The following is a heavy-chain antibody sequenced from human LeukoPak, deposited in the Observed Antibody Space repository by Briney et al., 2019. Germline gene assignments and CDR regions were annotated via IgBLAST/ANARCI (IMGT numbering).Heavy chain of an antibody. V-gene: IGHV4-4*07. D-gene: IGHD3-9*01. J-gene: IGHJ4*02. CDR1: GGSISSYY. CDR2: IYTSGST. Sequence: PSETLSLTCTVSGGSISSYYWSWIRQPAGKGLEWIGRIYTSGSTNYNPSLKSRVTISVDTSKNQFSLKLSSVTAADTAVYYCARTTKEFDILTGYYFDYWGQGTLVTVSS. CDR3: ARTTKEFDILTGYYFDY.